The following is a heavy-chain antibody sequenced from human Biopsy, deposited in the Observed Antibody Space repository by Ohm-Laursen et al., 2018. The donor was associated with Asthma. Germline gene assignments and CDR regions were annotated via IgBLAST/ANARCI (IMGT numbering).Heavy chain of an antibody. CDR3: ARATVAAAGND. Sequence: SLRLSCAASGFTFRTHGMHWVRQTPGKGLEWLSSISYDGHNQHYADSVKGRFTISRDNSKNTVSLEMNSLRRDDTAVYFCARATVAAAGNDWGQGTLVTVSS. CDR1: GFTFRTHG. CDR2: ISYDGHNQ. V-gene: IGHV3-30*06. J-gene: IGHJ4*02. D-gene: IGHD6-13*01.